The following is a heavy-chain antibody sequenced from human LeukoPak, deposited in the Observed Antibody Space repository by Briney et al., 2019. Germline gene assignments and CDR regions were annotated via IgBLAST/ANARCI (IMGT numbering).Heavy chain of an antibody. J-gene: IGHJ1*01. D-gene: IGHD3-22*01. V-gene: IGHV3-7*01. CDR3: AQQPNYYYSSGYYRSADYFQH. Sequence: GGSLRLSCAASGFTFSSYWMSWVRQAPGKGLEWVANIKQDGSEKYYVDSVKGRFTISRDNAKDSLYLQMNSLRAEDAAVYYCAQQPNYYYSSGYYRSADYFQHWGQGTLVTVSS. CDR2: IKQDGSEK. CDR1: GFTFSSYW.